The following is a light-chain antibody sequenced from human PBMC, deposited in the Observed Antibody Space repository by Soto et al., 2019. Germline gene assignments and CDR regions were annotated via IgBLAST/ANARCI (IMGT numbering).Light chain of an antibody. Sequence: EIVMTQSPATLSVSPGERATLSCRASQSVSNNLAWYQQKPGQAPRLLIYFASTRATGIPARFSGSGSGTEFTLTIGSLQSEDFAGYYCQQYNKWPLTFGGGTKVETK. CDR3: QQYNKWPLT. CDR1: QSVSNN. V-gene: IGKV3-15*01. CDR2: FAS. J-gene: IGKJ4*01.